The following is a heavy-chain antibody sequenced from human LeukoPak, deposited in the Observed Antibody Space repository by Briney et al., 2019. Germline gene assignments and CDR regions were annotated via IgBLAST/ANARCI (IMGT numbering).Heavy chain of an antibody. CDR3: ARGRDGYNQGVDY. CDR1: GFTVSSSY. CDR2: IHSGGNT. J-gene: IGHJ4*02. V-gene: IGHV3-53*01. D-gene: IGHD5-24*01. Sequence: GGSLRLSCAASGFTVSSSYMTWVRQASGKGLEWVSVIHSGGNTYYADSVKGRFTISRDNSKNTLYLQMNSLRAEDTAVYYCARGRDGYNQGVDYWGQGTLVTVSS.